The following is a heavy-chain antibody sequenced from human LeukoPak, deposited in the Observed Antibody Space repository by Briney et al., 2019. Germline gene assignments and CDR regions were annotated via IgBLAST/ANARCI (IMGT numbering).Heavy chain of an antibody. V-gene: IGHV3-23*01. CDR1: GFTFSSYA. D-gene: IGHD5-12*01. CDR3: ANSLRDIVATYY. Sequence: PGGSLRLSCAASGFTFSSYAMSWVRQAPGKGLEWVSAISGSGGSTYYADSVKGRFTISRDNSKNTLYLQMNSLRAEDTAVYYCANSLRDIVATYYWGQGTLVTVSS. J-gene: IGHJ4*02. CDR2: ISGSGGST.